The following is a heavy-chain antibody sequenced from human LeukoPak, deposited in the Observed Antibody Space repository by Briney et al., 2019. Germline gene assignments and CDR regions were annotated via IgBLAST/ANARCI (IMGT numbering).Heavy chain of an antibody. CDR3: ARSNQPYCGGGSCPLGY. Sequence: GASVKVSCKASGYTFTGYYMHWVRQAPGQGLEWMGWISAYNANTNYAQKLQGRVTMTTDTSTSTAYMELRSLRSDDTAVYYCARSNQPYCGGGSCPLGYWGQGTLVTVSS. CDR1: GYTFTGYY. J-gene: IGHJ4*02. V-gene: IGHV1-18*04. CDR2: ISAYNANT. D-gene: IGHD2-15*01.